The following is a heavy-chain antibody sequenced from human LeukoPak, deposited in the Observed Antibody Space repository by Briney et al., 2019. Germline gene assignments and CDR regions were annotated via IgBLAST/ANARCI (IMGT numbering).Heavy chain of an antibody. CDR2: ISSSSSYT. Sequence: GGSLRLSCAVSGFTFSDYYMSWIRQAPGKGLEWVSYISSSSSYTNYADSVKGRFTISRDNAKNSLYLQMNSLRAEDTAVYYCARVQCSGGSCPVDWFDPWGQGTLVTVSS. CDR3: ARVQCSGGSCPVDWFDP. J-gene: IGHJ5*02. V-gene: IGHV3-11*06. CDR1: GFTFSDYY. D-gene: IGHD2-15*01.